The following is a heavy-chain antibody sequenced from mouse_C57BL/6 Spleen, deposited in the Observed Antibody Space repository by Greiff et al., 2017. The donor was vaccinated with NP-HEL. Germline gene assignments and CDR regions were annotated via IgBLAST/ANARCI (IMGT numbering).Heavy chain of an antibody. CDR1: GYTFTSYW. J-gene: IGHJ4*01. Sequence: VQLQESGAELVKPGASVKLSCKASGYTFTSYWMHWVKQRPGQGLEWIGMIHPNSGSTNYNEKFKSKATLTVDKSSSTAYMQLSSLTSEDSAVYYCARSLLPDAMDYWGQGTSVTVSS. D-gene: IGHD2-10*01. V-gene: IGHV1-64*01. CDR3: ARSLLPDAMDY. CDR2: IHPNSGST.